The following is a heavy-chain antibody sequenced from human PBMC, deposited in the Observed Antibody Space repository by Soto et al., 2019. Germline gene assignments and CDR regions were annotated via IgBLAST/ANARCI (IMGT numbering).Heavy chain of an antibody. CDR2: IYYSGST. V-gene: IGHV4-61*01. Sequence: QVQLQESGPGLVKPSETLSLTCTVSGGSVSSGSYYWSWIRQPPGKVLECIGYIYYSGSTNYNPSLKSRVPISVDTSKNQFSLKLSSVTAADTAVYYCARDEVGLDYWGQGTLVTVSS. CDR3: ARDEVGLDY. D-gene: IGHD1-26*01. CDR1: GGSVSSGSYY. J-gene: IGHJ4*02.